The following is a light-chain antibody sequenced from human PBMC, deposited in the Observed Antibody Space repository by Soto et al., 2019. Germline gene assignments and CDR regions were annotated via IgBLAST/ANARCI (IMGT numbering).Light chain of an antibody. J-gene: IGLJ2*01. CDR3: QSYDSRLSAVV. CDR1: SSNIGAGYE. Sequence: QPVLTQPPSVSGAPGQRVTISCIGGSSNIGAGYEVHWYQQLPGTAPKLLIYDNSNRPSGVPDRFSGSKSGTSASLAITGLQAEDGTDYYCQSYDSRLSAVVFGGGTKLTVL. V-gene: IGLV1-40*01. CDR2: DNS.